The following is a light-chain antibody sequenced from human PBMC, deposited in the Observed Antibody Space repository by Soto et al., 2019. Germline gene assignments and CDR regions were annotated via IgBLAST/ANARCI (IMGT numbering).Light chain of an antibody. CDR1: QSISSAY. CDR2: ASS. CDR3: QQCGSSLPWT. V-gene: IGKV3-20*01. Sequence: EIVLTQSPGTLSLSPGDRATLSCRASQSISSAYLAWYQQRPGQAPRLLIYASSSRATGIPERFSGSGSGTDFTLTISRLEPEDFAVYYCQQCGSSLPWTFGQGTKVEMK. J-gene: IGKJ1*01.